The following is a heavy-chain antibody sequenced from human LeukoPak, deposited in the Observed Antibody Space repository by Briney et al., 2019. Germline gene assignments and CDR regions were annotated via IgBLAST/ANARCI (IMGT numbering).Heavy chain of an antibody. CDR2: ISDDGRNK. CDR1: GFSFLSYG. CDR3: AKRPSDYGDYVTYFDY. V-gene: IGHV3-30*18. D-gene: IGHD4-17*01. Sequence: QSGGSLRLSCAASGFSFLSYGMRWVRQAPGKGLEWVGVISDDGRNKKYADSVKCRFTISRDNSKDTLYLQMNSLRDEDTAVYYCAKRPSDYGDYVTYFDYWGQGTLVTVSS. J-gene: IGHJ4*02.